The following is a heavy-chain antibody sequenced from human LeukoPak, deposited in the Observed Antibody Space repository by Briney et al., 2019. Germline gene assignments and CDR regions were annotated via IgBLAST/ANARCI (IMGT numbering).Heavy chain of an antibody. D-gene: IGHD3-22*01. Sequence: ASVKVSCKASGYTFTSYYMHWVRQAPGQGLEWMGIINPSGGATSYAQKFQGRVTMTRDASTSTVYMELSSLRSEDTAVYYCAREGYDSSGTKEGFDYWGQGTLVTVFS. V-gene: IGHV1-46*01. CDR1: GYTFTSYY. CDR3: AREGYDSSGTKEGFDY. J-gene: IGHJ4*02. CDR2: INPSGGAT.